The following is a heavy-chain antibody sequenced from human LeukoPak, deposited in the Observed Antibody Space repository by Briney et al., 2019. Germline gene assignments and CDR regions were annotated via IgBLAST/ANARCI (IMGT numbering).Heavy chain of an antibody. CDR2: IKQDGSEK. CDR3: VRCHHYDSSGCWGFDY. V-gene: IGHV3-7*01. D-gene: IGHD3-22*01. J-gene: IGHJ4*02. CDR1: GFTFSSYW. Sequence: PGGSLRLSCAASGFTFSSYWMSWVRQAPGKGLEWVANIKQDGSEKYYVDSVKGRFTISRDNAKNSLYLQMNSLRDEDTAVYYCVRCHHYDSSGCWGFDYWGQGTLVTVSS.